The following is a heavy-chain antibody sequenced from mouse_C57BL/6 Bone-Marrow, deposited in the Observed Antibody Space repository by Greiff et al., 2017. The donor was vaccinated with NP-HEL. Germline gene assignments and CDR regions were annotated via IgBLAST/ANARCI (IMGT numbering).Heavy chain of an antibody. V-gene: IGHV1-9*01. CDR3: ARDYDYHQSYYYYAMDY. CDR2: ILPGSGST. CDR1: GYTFTGYW. Sequence: VQLKQSGAELMKPGASVKLSCKATGYTFTGYWIEWVKQRPGHGLEWIGEILPGSGSTNYNEKFKGKATFTADTSSNTAYMQLSSLTTEDSAIYYCARDYDYHQSYYYYAMDYWGQGTSVTVSS. D-gene: IGHD2-4*01. J-gene: IGHJ4*01.